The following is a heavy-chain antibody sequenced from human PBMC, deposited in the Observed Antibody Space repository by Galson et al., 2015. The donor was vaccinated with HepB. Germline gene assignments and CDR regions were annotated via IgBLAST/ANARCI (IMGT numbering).Heavy chain of an antibody. CDR3: ARAAGDSSTYANDY. V-gene: IGHV1-3*01. J-gene: IGHJ4*02. D-gene: IGHD5-18*01. CDR2: INAGHGNT. CDR1: GYTFTTYS. Sequence: SVKVSCKASGYTFTTYSMHWVRQAPGQRPEWMGWINAGHGNTKYSQTFQDRLTITRDTSASTAYMELSSLRSEDTALYYCARAAGDSSTYANDYWGQGALVTVSS.